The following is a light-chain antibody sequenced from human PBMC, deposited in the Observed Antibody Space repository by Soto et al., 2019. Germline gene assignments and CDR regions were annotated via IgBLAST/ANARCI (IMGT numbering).Light chain of an antibody. Sequence: ETVLTQSPGTLSLSPGERATLSCRASQRVTSNYLAWYQQKPGQAPRLLIYGASSRATGIPDRFSASGSGTDFTLTISRLEPEDFAVYYCQQYGSSGTFGQGTKVDIK. CDR2: GAS. CDR3: QQYGSSGT. J-gene: IGKJ1*01. CDR1: QRVTSNY. V-gene: IGKV3-20*01.